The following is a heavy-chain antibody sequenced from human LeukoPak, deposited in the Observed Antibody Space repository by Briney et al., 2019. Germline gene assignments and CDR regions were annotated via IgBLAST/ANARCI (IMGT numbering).Heavy chain of an antibody. D-gene: IGHD2-15*01. CDR1: GGSFSDYS. V-gene: IGHV4-34*01. CDR3: ARHGVATWFDP. Sequence: SETLSLTCAVYGGSFSDYSWSWIRQPPGKGLEWIGEINHSGSTNYNPSLKSRVTMSVDTSENQFSVKLSSVTAADTAVYYCARHGVATWFDPWGQGTLVTVSS. J-gene: IGHJ5*02. CDR2: INHSGST.